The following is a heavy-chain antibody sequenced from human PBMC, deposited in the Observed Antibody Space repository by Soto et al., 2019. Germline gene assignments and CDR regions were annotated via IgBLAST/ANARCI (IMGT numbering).Heavy chain of an antibody. CDR1: GFTFSSYA. V-gene: IGHV3-30-3*01. CDR2: ISYDGSNK. J-gene: IGHJ4*02. D-gene: IGHD6-6*01. CDR3: ARPPGYSTSSGSFDY. Sequence: ESGGGVVQPGRSLRLSCAASGFTFSSYAMHWVRQAPGKGLEWVAVISYDGSNKYYIDSVKGRFTISRDNSKNTLYLQMNSLRAEDTAVYYCARPPGYSTSSGSFDYWGQGTLVTVSS.